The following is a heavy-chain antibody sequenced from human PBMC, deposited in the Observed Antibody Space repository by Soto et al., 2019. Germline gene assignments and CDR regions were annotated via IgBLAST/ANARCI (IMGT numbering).Heavy chain of an antibody. J-gene: IGHJ4*02. CDR3: ARHAVYGTSFDY. CDR2: IYYSGST. V-gene: IGHV4-31*03. D-gene: IGHD4-17*01. CDR1: GGSISSGGYY. Sequence: SETLSLTCTVSGGSISSGGYYWSWIRQHPGKGLEWIGYIYYSGSTYYNPSLKSRVTISVDTSKNQFSLKLSSVTAADTAVYYCARHAVYGTSFDYWGQGTLVTVSS.